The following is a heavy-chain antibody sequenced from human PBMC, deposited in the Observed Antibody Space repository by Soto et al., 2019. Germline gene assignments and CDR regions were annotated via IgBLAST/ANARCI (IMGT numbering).Heavy chain of an antibody. CDR3: AREGGYCSSTTCYSSYYYYYGMDV. D-gene: IGHD2-2*01. CDR2: IWFDGSIE. Sequence: GGSLRLSCAASGFTFSSYAMHWVRQAPGKGLEWVAVIWFDGSIEYYVDSVKGRFTISRDNSNSTVHLQMNSLRAEDTAVYFCAREGGYCSSTTCYSSYYYYYGMDVWGQGTTVTVSS. V-gene: IGHV3-33*08. CDR1: GFTFSSYA. J-gene: IGHJ6*02.